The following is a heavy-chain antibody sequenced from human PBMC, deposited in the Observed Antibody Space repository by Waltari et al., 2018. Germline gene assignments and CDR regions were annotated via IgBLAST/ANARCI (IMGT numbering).Heavy chain of an antibody. V-gene: IGHV3-48*04. Sequence: EVQLVESGGGLVQPGGSLRLSCAASGFTFSSYSMNWVRQAPGKGLEWVSYISSSSSTIYYADSVKGRFTISRDNAKNSLYLQMNSLRAEDTAVYYCARDFLLDNWDHPARQIDYWGQGTLVTVSS. D-gene: IGHD1-20*01. CDR3: ARDFLLDNWDHPARQIDY. CDR2: ISSSSSTI. J-gene: IGHJ4*02. CDR1: GFTFSSYS.